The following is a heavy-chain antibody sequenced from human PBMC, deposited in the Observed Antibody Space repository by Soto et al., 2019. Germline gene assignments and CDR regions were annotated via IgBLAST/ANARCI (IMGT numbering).Heavy chain of an antibody. Sequence: PSETLSLTCTVSGGSISSSSYYWGWIRQPPGKGLEWIGSIYYSGSTNYNPSLKSRVTISVDTSKNQFSLKLSSVTAADTAVYYCARAGKDYDILTGYSYYFDYWGQGTLVTVSS. V-gene: IGHV4-39*07. J-gene: IGHJ4*02. CDR2: IYYSGST. CDR3: ARAGKDYDILTGYSYYFDY. CDR1: GGSISSSSYY. D-gene: IGHD3-9*01.